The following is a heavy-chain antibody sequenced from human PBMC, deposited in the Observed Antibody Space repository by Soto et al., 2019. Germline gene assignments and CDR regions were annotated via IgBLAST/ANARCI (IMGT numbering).Heavy chain of an antibody. V-gene: IGHV1-18*01. CDR2: ISAYNGNT. D-gene: IGHD4-17*01. CDR3: ARDPASYGDYVSWFDP. J-gene: IGHJ5*02. Sequence: VSGKVSCKASGYTFTSYGISWVRQAPGQGLEWMGWISAYNGNTNYAQKLQGRVTMTTDTSTSTAYMELRSLRSDDTAVYYCARDPASYGDYVSWFDPWGQGTLVTVSS. CDR1: GYTFTSYG.